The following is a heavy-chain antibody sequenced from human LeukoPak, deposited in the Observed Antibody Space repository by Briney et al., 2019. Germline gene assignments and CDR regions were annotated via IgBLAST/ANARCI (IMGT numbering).Heavy chain of an antibody. J-gene: IGHJ4*02. V-gene: IGHV1-69*01. Sequence: ASVKVSCQASVNTFSTYAISWVRQAPGQGLEWMGGIIPIFGTTNYAQKFQGRVTITADESTNTAYMELSSLRSEDTAVYYCAKDPRPDFWRGYSDYWGQGTLVTVSS. CDR2: IIPIFGTT. D-gene: IGHD3-3*01. CDR1: VNTFSTYA. CDR3: AKDPRPDFWRGYSDY.